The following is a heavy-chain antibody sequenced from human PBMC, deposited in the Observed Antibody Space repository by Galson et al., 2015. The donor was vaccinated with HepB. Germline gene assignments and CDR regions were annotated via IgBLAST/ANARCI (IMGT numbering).Heavy chain of an antibody. CDR2: ISYDGSNK. J-gene: IGHJ5*02. V-gene: IGHV3-30*04. CDR3: AREELWGITMIA. CDR1: GFTFSSYA. Sequence: SLRLSCAVSGFTFSSYAMHWVRQAPGKGLEWVAVISYDGSNKYYADSVKGRFTISRDNSKNTLYLQMNSLRAEDTAVYYCAREELWGITMIAWGQGTLVTVSS. D-gene: IGHD3-22*01.